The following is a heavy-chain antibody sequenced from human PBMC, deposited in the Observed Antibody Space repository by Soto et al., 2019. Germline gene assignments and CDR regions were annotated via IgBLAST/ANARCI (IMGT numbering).Heavy chain of an antibody. V-gene: IGHV3-23*01. D-gene: IGHD1-26*01. J-gene: IGHJ4*02. CDR2: ITRTDST. CDR3: AKALVGEVGATDY. Sequence: GSLRLSCTASGFTFSNYALSWVRQAPGKGLEWVSAITRTDSTYYADSVKGRFTISRDNSRNTLYLQMNSLGAEDAALYYCAKALVGEVGATDYWGQGTLVTVSS. CDR1: GFTFSNYA.